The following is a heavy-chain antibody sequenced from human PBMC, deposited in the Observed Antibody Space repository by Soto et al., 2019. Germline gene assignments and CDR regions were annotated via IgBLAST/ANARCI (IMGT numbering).Heavy chain of an antibody. CDR3: TRFLSSGMDV. CDR1: GFTFSGFA. CDR2: IRSKANRYAT. J-gene: IGHJ6*02. Sequence: GGSLRLSCAASGFTFSGFAMHWVRQASGKGLEWVGRIRSKANRYATAYAASVKGRFIVSRDDSKNTAYLQMNSLKTEDTAVYYCTRFLSSGMDVWGQGTTVTVYS. V-gene: IGHV3-73*01.